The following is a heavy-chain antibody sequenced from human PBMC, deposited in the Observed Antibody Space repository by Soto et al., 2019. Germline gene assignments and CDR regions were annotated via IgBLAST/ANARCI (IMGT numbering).Heavy chain of an antibody. CDR2: IYHSGST. D-gene: IGHD6-13*01. CDR3: ARESRIAAAGRNWYFDL. V-gene: IGHV4-4*02. Sequence: QVQLQESGPGLVKPSGTLSLTCAVSGGSISSSNWWSWVRQPPGKGLEWIGEIYHSGSTNYNPSLKSRGTRSVDKSKNQFSLKLSSVTAAGTAVYYCARESRIAAAGRNWYFDLWGRGTLVTVSS. J-gene: IGHJ2*01. CDR1: GGSISSSNW.